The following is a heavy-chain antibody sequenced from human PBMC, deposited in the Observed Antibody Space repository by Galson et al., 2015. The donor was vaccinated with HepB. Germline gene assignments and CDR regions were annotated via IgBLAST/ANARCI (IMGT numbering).Heavy chain of an antibody. D-gene: IGHD3-10*01. V-gene: IGHV3-74*01. J-gene: IGHJ3*02. Sequence: SLRLSCAASGFIFSDYWMHWVRQVPGKGLLWVSHINADGTETHYVDSVKGRFTISRDNAWNTLYLQMNSLRVEDTAMYFCVRGGTEYAFDNWGRGTLVTVSS. CDR3: VRGGTEYAFDN. CDR1: GFIFSDYW. CDR2: INADGTET.